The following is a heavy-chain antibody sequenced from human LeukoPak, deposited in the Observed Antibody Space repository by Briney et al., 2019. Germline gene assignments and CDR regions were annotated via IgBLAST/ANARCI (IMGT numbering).Heavy chain of an antibody. V-gene: IGHV4-61*02. CDR1: GDPLRSGSYS. CDR2: FYTSGTT. J-gene: IGHJ6*03. CDR3: ARVFSYYNYMDV. Sequence: SQTLSLTCIVSGDPLRSGSYSWSWIRQPAGKGLQWIGRFYTSGTTNFNPSLKSRVTISLDPFKNQFSLKLRSVTAADTAVYYCARVFSYYNYMDVWGKGTTVTVSS.